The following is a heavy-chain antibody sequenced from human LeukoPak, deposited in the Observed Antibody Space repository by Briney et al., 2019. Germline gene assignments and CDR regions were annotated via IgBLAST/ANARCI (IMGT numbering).Heavy chain of an antibody. D-gene: IGHD2-15*01. Sequence: SETLSLTCTVSGGSISSGDYYWSWIRQPPGKGLEWIGYIYYSGSTYYNPSLKSRVTISVDTSKNQFSLKLSSVTAADTAVYYCARDQCSGGSCYYDYYGMDVWGQGTTVTVSS. CDR1: GGSISSGDYY. J-gene: IGHJ6*02. CDR2: IYYSGST. CDR3: ARDQCSGGSCYYDYYGMDV. V-gene: IGHV4-30-4*01.